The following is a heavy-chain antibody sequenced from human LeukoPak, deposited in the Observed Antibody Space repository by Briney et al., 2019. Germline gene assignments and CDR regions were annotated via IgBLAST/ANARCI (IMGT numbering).Heavy chain of an antibody. CDR1: GGSISSYY. J-gene: IGHJ5*02. D-gene: IGHD4-17*01. CDR3: ARASERYGDWFDP. Sequence: SETLSLTCTVSGGSISSYYWSWIRQPPGKGLEWIGYIHYSGSTNYNPSLKSRVTISVDTSKNQFSLKLSSVTAADTAVYYCARASERYGDWFDPWGQGTLVTVSS. CDR2: IHYSGST. V-gene: IGHV4-59*01.